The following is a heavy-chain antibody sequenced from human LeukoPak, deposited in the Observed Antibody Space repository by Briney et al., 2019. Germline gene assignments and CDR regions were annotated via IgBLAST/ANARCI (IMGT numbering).Heavy chain of an antibody. J-gene: IGHJ6*02. Sequence: SETLSLTCAVYGGSFSGYYWSRIRQPPGKGLEWIGEINHSGSTNYNPSLKSRVTISVDTSKNQFSLKLSSVTAADTAVYYCARGRGGDYPYYYYGMDVWGQGTTVTVSS. CDR3: ARGRGGDYPYYYYGMDV. CDR1: GGSFSGYY. V-gene: IGHV4-34*01. CDR2: INHSGST. D-gene: IGHD4-17*01.